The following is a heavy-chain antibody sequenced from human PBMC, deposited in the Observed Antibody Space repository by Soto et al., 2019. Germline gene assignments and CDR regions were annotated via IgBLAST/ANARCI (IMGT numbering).Heavy chain of an antibody. Sequence: EVQLLESGGGLVQPGGSLRLSCTTSGFTCNNYAMSWVRQAPGKGLEWVSAISGSGATTYYADSVKGRFTISRDNSKTTLYMQMNSLRADDTAVDYCAKDHRHWGQGTLVTVSS. CDR2: ISGSGATT. V-gene: IGHV3-23*01. J-gene: IGHJ4*02. CDR3: AKDHRH. CDR1: GFTCNNYA.